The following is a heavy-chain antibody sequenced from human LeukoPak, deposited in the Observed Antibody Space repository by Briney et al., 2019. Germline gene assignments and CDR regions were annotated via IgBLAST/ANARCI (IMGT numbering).Heavy chain of an antibody. CDR3: ATLSRGGSSRSDY. CDR1: GYTLTELS. CDR2: FDPEDGET. Sequence: ASVKVSCKVSGYTLTELSMHWVRQAPGKGLEWMGGFDPEDGETIYAQKFQGRVTMTEDTSTDTAYMELSSLRSEDTAVYYCATLSRGGSSRSDYWGQGTLITVSS. V-gene: IGHV1-24*01. D-gene: IGHD1-26*01. J-gene: IGHJ4*02.